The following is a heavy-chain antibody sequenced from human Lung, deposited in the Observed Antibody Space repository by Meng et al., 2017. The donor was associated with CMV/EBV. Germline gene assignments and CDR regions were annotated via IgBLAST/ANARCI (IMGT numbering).Heavy chain of an antibody. CDR3: ARVVVHYYARGDNADYSDY. J-gene: IGHJ4*02. CDR2: ISAYSGNT. Sequence: FTNYGLIWVRQAPGKGLEWVGGISAYSGNTNYAQKIQDRVTMTTHTSSNTAYMELRSLRSDDTAIYYCARVVVHYYARGDNADYSDYWGQGTLVTVSS. CDR1: FTNYG. D-gene: IGHD3-10*02. V-gene: IGHV1-18*04.